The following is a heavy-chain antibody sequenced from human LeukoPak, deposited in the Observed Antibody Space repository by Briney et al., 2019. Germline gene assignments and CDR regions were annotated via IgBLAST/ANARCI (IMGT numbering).Heavy chain of an antibody. CDR1: GGSISSSNW. V-gene: IGHV4-4*02. D-gene: IGHD2-2*02. CDR2: IYTSGST. Sequence: SGTLSLTCAVSGGSISSSNWWSWVRQPPGKGLEWIGRIYTSGSTNYNPSLKSRVTMSVDTSKNQFSLKLSSVTAADTAVYYCARGPIVVVPAAIVPYYMDVWGKGTTVTVSS. J-gene: IGHJ6*03. CDR3: ARGPIVVVPAAIVPYYMDV.